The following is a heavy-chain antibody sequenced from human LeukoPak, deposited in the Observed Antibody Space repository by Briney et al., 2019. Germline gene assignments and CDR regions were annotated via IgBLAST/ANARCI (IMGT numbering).Heavy chain of an antibody. Sequence: ASVKVSCKASGYTFTVSYMHWVRQAPGQGLEWMGWINPSSGGTNYSQNFQGRVTMTRDTSISTAYMELSRLRSDDTAVYYCARSFLSSSAFDIWGQGTMVTVSS. D-gene: IGHD2/OR15-2a*01. CDR2: INPSSGGT. CDR1: GYTFTVSY. CDR3: ARSFLSSSAFDI. J-gene: IGHJ3*02. V-gene: IGHV1-2*02.